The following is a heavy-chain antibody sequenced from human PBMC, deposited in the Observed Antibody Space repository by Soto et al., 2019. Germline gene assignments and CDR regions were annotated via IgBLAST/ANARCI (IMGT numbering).Heavy chain of an antibody. V-gene: IGHV3-15*07. J-gene: IGHJ4*01. CDR3: TTDSDSTMIEVRFDY. CDR2: IKSKALGGTT. Sequence: GGSLRLSCAGPGFPFCNSWINWVRHVPGKGLEWFGRIKSKALGGTTDFAAPVRGRFANTRDDSRKVAYMQMNRLYNEDTGVYYCTTDSDSTMIEVRFDYWGHGTLVTVSS. CDR1: GFPFCNSW. D-gene: IGHD3-22*01.